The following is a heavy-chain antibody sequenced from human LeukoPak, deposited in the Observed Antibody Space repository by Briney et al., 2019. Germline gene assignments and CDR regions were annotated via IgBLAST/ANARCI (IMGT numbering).Heavy chain of an antibody. Sequence: SETLSLTCTVSGGSISSYYWSWIRQPAGKGLEWIGRIYTGGSTNYNPSLKSRVTMSVDTSKNQFSLKLSSVTAADTAVYYCARGTYDFWSGHRGGYYCMTSGAKGPRSPSP. CDR2: IYTGGST. D-gene: IGHD3-3*01. J-gene: IGHJ6*03. CDR1: GGSISSYY. CDR3: ARGTYDFWSGHRGGYYCMTS. V-gene: IGHV4-4*07.